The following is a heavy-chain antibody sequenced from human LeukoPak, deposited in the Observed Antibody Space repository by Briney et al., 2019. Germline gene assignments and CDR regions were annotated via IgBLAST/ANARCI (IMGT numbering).Heavy chain of an antibody. V-gene: IGHV3-74*01. CDR1: GFTFSNYW. CDR2: INSDGTST. Sequence: SGGSLRLSCAASGFTFSNYWMHWVRQAPGKGLVWVSRINSDGTSTRYADSVKGRFTISRDNAKNTLYLQMTGLRADDTAVYYCARERPGSAFDIWGQGTMVTVSS. J-gene: IGHJ3*02. D-gene: IGHD1-26*01. CDR3: ARERPGSAFDI.